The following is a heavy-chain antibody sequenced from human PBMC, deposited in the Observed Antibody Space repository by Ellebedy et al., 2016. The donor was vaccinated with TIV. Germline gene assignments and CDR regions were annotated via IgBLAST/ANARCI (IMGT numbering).Heavy chain of an antibody. CDR3: ARAVGGSYYVGYYYYGMDV. CDR2: IKSKSDGGTT. D-gene: IGHD1-26*01. Sequence: GGSLRLSCAASGFTFSNAWMNWVRQAPGKGLEWVGRIKSKSDGGTTDYAAPVKGRFTISRDDSKNTLYLQMNSLRAEDTAVYYCARAVGGSYYVGYYYYGMDVWGQGTTVTVSS. CDR1: GFTFSNAW. V-gene: IGHV3-15*07. J-gene: IGHJ6*02.